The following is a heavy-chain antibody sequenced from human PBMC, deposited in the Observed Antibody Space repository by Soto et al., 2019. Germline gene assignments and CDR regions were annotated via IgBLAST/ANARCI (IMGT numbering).Heavy chain of an antibody. D-gene: IGHD1-26*01. CDR1: EFTFSSDS. J-gene: IGHJ5*02. V-gene: IGHV3-48*01. CDR3: AREGGSITSCDP. CDR2: ISSSSSPI. Sequence: EVKLVASGGGLVQPGGSLRLSGAASEFTFSSDSMNWVRQAPAKGLEWVSYISSSSSPINYADSVTGRFTISRDTAKTSLYLQMNSLRAEDPAVCYCAREGGSITSCDPWGQGTLVSVSA.